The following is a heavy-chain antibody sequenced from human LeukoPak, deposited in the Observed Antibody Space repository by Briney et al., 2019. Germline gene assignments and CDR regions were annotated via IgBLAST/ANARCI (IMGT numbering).Heavy chain of an antibody. J-gene: IGHJ4*02. CDR3: AKSKGSGYDWDY. CDR2: ISGSGSST. CDR1: GFTFSSYA. V-gene: IGHV3-23*01. Sequence: PGGSLRLSCAASGFTFSSYAMSWVRQAPGKGLEWVSAISGSGSSTYYADSVKGRFTISRDNSKNTLYLQMNSLRAEDTAVYYCAKSKGSGYDWDYWGQGTLVTVSS. D-gene: IGHD5-12*01.